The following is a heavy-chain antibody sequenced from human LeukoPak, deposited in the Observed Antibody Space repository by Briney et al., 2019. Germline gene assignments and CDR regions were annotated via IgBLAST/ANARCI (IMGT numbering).Heavy chain of an antibody. V-gene: IGHV1-18*04. D-gene: IGHD3-10*01. CDR1: GYTFTGYY. J-gene: IGHJ4*02. Sequence: GASVKVSCKASGYTFTGYYMHWVRQAPGQGLEWMGWISAYNGNTNYAQKLQGRVTMTTDTSTSTAYMELRSLRSDDTAVYYCARAAGPMVRGVIIIDYFDYWGQGTLVTASS. CDR2: ISAYNGNT. CDR3: ARAAGPMVRGVIIIDYFDY.